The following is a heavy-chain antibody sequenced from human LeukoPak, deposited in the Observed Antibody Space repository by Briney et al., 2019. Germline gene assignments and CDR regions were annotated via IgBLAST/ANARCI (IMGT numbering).Heavy chain of an antibody. Sequence: SGPVLVKPTETLXLTCTVSGFSPGNARRGVSWIRQPPGKALGWLPHIFSNDEKSYSTSLKSRLTISKDTSKSQVVLTMTNMDPVDTATYYCARIQDSSGPRHNYAFDIWGQGTMVTVSS. CDR1: GFSPGNARRG. CDR2: IFSNDEK. V-gene: IGHV2-26*01. D-gene: IGHD6-19*01. CDR3: ARIQDSSGPRHNYAFDI. J-gene: IGHJ3*02.